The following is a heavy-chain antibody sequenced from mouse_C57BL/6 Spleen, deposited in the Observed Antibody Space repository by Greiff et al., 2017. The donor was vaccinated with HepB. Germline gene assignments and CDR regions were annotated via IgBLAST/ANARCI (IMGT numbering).Heavy chain of an antibody. J-gene: IGHJ3*01. D-gene: IGHD2-3*01. CDR3: ARDDGYSWFAY. Sequence: EVMLVESGGDLVKPGGSLKLSCAASGFTFSSYGMSWVRQTPDKRLEWVATISSGGSYTYYPDSVKGRFTISRDNAKNTLYLQMSSLKSEDTAMYYCARDDGYSWFAYWGQGTLVTVSA. V-gene: IGHV5-6*02. CDR2: ISSGGSYT. CDR1: GFTFSSYG.